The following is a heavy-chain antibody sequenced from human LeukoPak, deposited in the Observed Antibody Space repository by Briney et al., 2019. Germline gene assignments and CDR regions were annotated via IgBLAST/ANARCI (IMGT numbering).Heavy chain of an antibody. CDR3: ASTHIHGGAFDI. CDR1: GGSFSGYY. D-gene: IGHD2-21*01. Sequence: SETLSLTCAVYGGSFSGYYWSWIRQPAGKGLEWIGRIYSSGSTNFNPSLKSRVSLSVDTSKNQFSLNLSAVTAADTAVYYCASTHIHGGAFDIWGQGTVVTVSS. J-gene: IGHJ3*02. V-gene: IGHV4-59*10. CDR2: IYSSGST.